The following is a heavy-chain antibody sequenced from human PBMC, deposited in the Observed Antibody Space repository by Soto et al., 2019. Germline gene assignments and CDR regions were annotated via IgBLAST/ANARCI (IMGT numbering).Heavy chain of an antibody. V-gene: IGHV4-59*01. D-gene: IGHD2-15*01. CDR1: GGSISSYV. CDR3: ASQYCSGGSCGLTFDY. J-gene: IGHJ4*02. CDR2: IYYSGST. Sequence: LSLTCPVSGGSISSYVWRWIRQPPGKGLEWIGYIYYSGSTNYNPSLKSRVTISVDTSKNQFSLKLSSVTAADTAVYYFASQYCSGGSCGLTFDYWGQGTLVTVSS.